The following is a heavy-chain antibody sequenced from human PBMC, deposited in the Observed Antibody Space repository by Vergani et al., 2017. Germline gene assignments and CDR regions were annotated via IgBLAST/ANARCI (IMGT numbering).Heavy chain of an antibody. CDR1: GGTFSSYT. CDR2: IIPILGIA. Sequence: QVQLVQSGAEVKKPGSSVKVSCKASGGTFSSYTISWVRQAPGQGLEWMGRIIPILGIANYAQKFQGRVTITADKSTSTAYMELSSLRSEDTAVYYCPTTAYSSSGYDSAFDSWGQGTMVTVSS. V-gene: IGHV1-69*02. D-gene: IGHD6-13*01. J-gene: IGHJ3*02. CDR3: PTTAYSSSGYDSAFDS.